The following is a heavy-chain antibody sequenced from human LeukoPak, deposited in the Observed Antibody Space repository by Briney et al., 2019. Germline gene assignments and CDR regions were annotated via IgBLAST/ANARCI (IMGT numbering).Heavy chain of an antibody. V-gene: IGHV1-2*02. CDR1: GYAFTGYY. D-gene: IGHD1-26*01. CDR3: ARDMWEPRYAFDI. J-gene: IGHJ3*02. Sequence: ASVKVSCKAYGYAFTGYYMHWVRQAPGQGLEWMGWINPNSGGTNYAQKFQGRVTMTRDTSISTAYMELSRLRSDDTAVYYCARDMWEPRYAFDIWGQGTMVTVSS. CDR2: INPNSGGT.